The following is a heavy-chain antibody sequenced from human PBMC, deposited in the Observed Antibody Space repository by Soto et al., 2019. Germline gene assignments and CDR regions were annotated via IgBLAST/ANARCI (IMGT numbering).Heavy chain of an antibody. Sequence: EVQLEESGGGLVQPGGSLRLSCAASGFTVGVYLMSWVRQAPGKGLEWLCTIKWDASEKKYVDSVEGRFTISRDNATNSLYLPMDSLRDEDSAVYYCTRESGYGSGTSVNHAVDYWGHGALVTVSS. D-gene: IGHD3-10*01. J-gene: IGHJ4*01. CDR1: GFTVGVYL. V-gene: IGHV3-7*01. CDR3: TRESGYGSGTSVNHAVDY. CDR2: IKWDASEK.